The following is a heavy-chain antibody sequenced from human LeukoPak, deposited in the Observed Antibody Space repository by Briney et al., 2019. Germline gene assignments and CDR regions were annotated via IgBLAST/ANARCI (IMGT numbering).Heavy chain of an antibody. J-gene: IGHJ4*02. Sequence: GGSLRLSCAASGFTFSSYSMNRVRQAPGKGLEWVSSISSSSSYIYYADSVKGRFTISRDNAKNSLYLQMNSLRAEDTAVYYCAREAAAGTNIDYWGQGTLVTVSS. V-gene: IGHV3-21*01. D-gene: IGHD6-13*01. CDR2: ISSSSSYI. CDR1: GFTFSSYS. CDR3: AREAAAGTNIDY.